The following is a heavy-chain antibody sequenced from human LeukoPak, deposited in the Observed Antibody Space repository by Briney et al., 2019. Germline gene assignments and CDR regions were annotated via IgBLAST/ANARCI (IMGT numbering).Heavy chain of an antibody. CDR2: INAGNGNT. D-gene: IGHD4-17*01. Sequence: ASVKVSCKASGYTFTSYAMHWVRQAPGQRLEWMGWINAGNGNTKYSQNFQGRVTISRDSSASTAYMELTSLTSEDTAVYYCAVGAFDYWGQGTLVIVSS. V-gene: IGHV1-3*01. J-gene: IGHJ4*02. CDR3: AVGAFDY. CDR1: GYTFTSYA.